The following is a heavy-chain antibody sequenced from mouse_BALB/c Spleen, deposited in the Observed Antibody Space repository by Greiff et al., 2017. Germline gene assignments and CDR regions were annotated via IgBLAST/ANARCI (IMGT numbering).Heavy chain of an antibody. CDR3: ARSDYDGFAY. D-gene: IGHD2-4*01. J-gene: IGHJ3*01. Sequence: QVQLQQSGAELVRPGTSVKVSCKASGYAFTNYLIEWVKQRPGQGLEWIGVINPGSGGTNYNEKFKGKATLTADKSSSTAYMQLSSLTSDDSAVYFCARSDYDGFAYWGQGTLVTVSA. V-gene: IGHV1-54*01. CDR2: INPGSGGT. CDR1: GYAFTNYL.